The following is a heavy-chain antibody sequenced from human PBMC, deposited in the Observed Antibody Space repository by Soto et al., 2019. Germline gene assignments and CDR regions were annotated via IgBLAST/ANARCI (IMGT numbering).Heavy chain of an antibody. Sequence: EVQLLESGGGLVQPGGSLRLSCAASGFTFSSNAMSWVRQAPGKGLEWVSAISGSGGSTYYADSVKGRFTISRDNSKNTLYLQMNSLRAEDTAVYYCAKPSRPYDSSGYWDAFDIWGQGTMVTVSS. CDR2: ISGSGGST. CDR3: AKPSRPYDSSGYWDAFDI. CDR1: GFTFSSNA. J-gene: IGHJ3*02. D-gene: IGHD3-22*01. V-gene: IGHV3-23*01.